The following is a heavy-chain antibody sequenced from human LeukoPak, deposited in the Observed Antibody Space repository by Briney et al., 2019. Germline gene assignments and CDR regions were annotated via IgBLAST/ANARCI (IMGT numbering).Heavy chain of an antibody. D-gene: IGHD1-7*01. Sequence: GASVKVSCKASGYTFTSYGISWVRQAPGQGLEWMGWITYNGDTNYAQNLQGRVTLTTDTSTSTAYMDPRSLRSDDTAVYYCARGDWNYGRTDYWGQGTLVTVSS. CDR1: GYTFTSYG. V-gene: IGHV1-18*01. CDR3: ARGDWNYGRTDY. CDR2: ITYNGDT. J-gene: IGHJ4*02.